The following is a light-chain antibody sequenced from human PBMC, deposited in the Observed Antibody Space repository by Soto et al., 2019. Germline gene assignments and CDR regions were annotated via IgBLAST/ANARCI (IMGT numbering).Light chain of an antibody. CDR1: SSDVGDDKY. Sequence: QSVLTQPASVSGSPGQAITVSCTGSSSDVGDDKYVSWYQQQPGKGPNLLIYGVNSRPSGISNRFSGSKSGNTASLTISGLQVEDEAEYFCGSFTTSRIWVFGGGTKLTVL. CDR2: GVN. J-gene: IGLJ3*02. V-gene: IGLV2-14*01. CDR3: GSFTTSRIWV.